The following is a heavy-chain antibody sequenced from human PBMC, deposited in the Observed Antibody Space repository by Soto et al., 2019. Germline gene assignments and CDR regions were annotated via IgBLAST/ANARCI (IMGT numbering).Heavy chain of an antibody. V-gene: IGHV3-48*04. Sequence: GGSLRLSCAASGFTFSSYSMNWVRQAPGKGLEWVSYISSSSSTIYYADSVKGRFTISRDNAKNSLYLQMNSLRGEDTAVYYCASMQWLVTEWYFDLWGRGTLVT. D-gene: IGHD6-19*01. CDR3: ASMQWLVTEWYFDL. J-gene: IGHJ2*01. CDR2: ISSSSSTI. CDR1: GFTFSSYS.